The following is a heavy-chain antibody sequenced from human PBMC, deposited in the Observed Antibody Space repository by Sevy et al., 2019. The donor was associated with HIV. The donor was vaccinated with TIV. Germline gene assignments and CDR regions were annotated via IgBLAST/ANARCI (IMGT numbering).Heavy chain of an antibody. Sequence: GGSLRLSCAVSGFSFDSYGMTWVRQAPGKGLEWVSGISGSGTRTYYADSVKGRFIISRDNSKNTLYLQMNSLRSEDKAIYYCAKGGGHYDPDEIGYYFYYYNMDVWGKRTTVTVSS. V-gene: IGHV3-23*01. CDR1: GFSFDSYG. D-gene: IGHD3-22*01. CDR3: AKGGGHYDPDEIGYYFYYYNMDV. CDR2: ISGSGTRT. J-gene: IGHJ6*03.